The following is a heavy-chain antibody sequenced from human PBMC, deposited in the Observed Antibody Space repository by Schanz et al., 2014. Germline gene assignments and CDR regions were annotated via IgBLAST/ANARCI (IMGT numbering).Heavy chain of an antibody. J-gene: IGHJ4*02. CDR2: IYYTGHT. D-gene: IGHD4-17*01. CDR3: ARRLRGFDY. V-gene: IGHV4-59*08. CDR1: GGSISTYY. Sequence: QVQLQESGPGLVKPSETLSLTCTVSGGSISTYYWSWIRQPPGKGLEWIGYIYYTGHTYYNPSLKGRVALSVAPSKNHFSLKMFSVTAADTAVYYCARRLRGFDYWGQGTLVTVSS.